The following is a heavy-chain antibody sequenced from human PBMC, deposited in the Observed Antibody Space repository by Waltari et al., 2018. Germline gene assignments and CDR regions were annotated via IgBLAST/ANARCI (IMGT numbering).Heavy chain of an antibody. CDR2: AYTRGST. CDR1: GASVSRGGSS. Sequence: QVQLQESGPGLVKPSQTLPLICTGSGASVSRGGSSWSWTRQPAGEGLECLGLAYTRGSTKYHPFLQSRFTISVDPSKNQFSLKLSSVTAADTAIYYCARARGDGANFFFDYWGQVTLVTGSS. CDR3: ARARGDGANFFFDY. J-gene: IGHJ4*02. D-gene: IGHD3-3*01. V-gene: IGHV4-61*02.